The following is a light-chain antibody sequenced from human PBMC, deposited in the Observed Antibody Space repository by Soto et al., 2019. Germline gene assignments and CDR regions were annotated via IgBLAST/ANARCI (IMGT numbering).Light chain of an antibody. CDR1: SSDVGAYDY. V-gene: IGLV2-11*01. Sequence: QSALTQPRSVSGYPGQSVSISCTGTSSDVGAYDYVSWFQRHPGKGPKLIIFDVHERPSGVPNRFSGSKSGNTASLTISGLRADDEADYYCCSYAGSKMVLFGGGTKLTVL. CDR2: DVH. J-gene: IGLJ2*01. CDR3: CSYAGSKMVL.